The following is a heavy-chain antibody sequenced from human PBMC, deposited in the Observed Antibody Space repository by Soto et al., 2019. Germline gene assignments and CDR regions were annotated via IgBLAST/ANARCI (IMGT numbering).Heavy chain of an antibody. CDR1: GYTFTGYY. Sequence: QVQLVQSGAEVKKPGASVKVSCKASGYTFTGYYMHWVRQAPGQGLDWMGWINPNSGGTNYAQKFQGRVTMTRYTSISTAYMGLSRLRSDDTAVYYCAREVRSYYDSSCYYYYYGMDVWGQGTTVTVS. V-gene: IGHV1-2*02. J-gene: IGHJ6*02. CDR3: AREVRSYYDSSCYYYYYGMDV. CDR2: INPNSGGT. D-gene: IGHD3-22*01.